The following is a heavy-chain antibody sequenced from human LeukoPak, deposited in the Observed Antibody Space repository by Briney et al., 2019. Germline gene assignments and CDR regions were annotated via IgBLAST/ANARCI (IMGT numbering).Heavy chain of an antibody. CDR1: GYTLTELS. CDR3: ARDSYGDYREDYYYYYGMDV. J-gene: IGHJ6*02. V-gene: IGHV1-24*01. Sequence: ASVKVSCRVSGYTLTELSMHWVRQAPGKGLEWMGGFYPEDGETIYAQKFQGRVTMTEDTSTDTAYMELSSLRSEDTAVYYCARDSYGDYREDYYYYYGMDVWGQGTTVTVSS. D-gene: IGHD4-17*01. CDR2: FYPEDGET.